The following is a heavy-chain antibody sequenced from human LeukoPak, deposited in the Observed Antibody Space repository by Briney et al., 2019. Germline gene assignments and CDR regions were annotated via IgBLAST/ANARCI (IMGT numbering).Heavy chain of an antibody. CDR1: GGSISSYY. D-gene: IGHD6-13*01. CDR3: ARGRIAAAGYYFDY. J-gene: IGHJ4*02. V-gene: IGHV4-59*01. CDR2: IYYSGST. Sequence: SEALSLTCTVSGGSISSYYWSWIRQPPGKGLEWIGYIYYSGSTNYNPSLKSRVTISVDTSKNQFSLKLSSVTAADMAVYYCARGRIAAAGYYFDYWGQGTLVTVSS.